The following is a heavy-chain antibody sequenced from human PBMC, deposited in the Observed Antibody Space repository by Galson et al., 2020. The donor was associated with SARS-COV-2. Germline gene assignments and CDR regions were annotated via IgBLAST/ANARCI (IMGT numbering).Heavy chain of an antibody. CDR2: INQDGSKK. CDR1: GFIFSNYW. J-gene: IGHJ4*02. CDR3: ARDRDGSDY. V-gene: IGHV3-7*03. Sequence: GESLKISCAASGFIFSNYWMSWVRQAPGKGLEWVANINQDGSKKYYVDSVKGRFTMSRDNAKNSLSLQMNSLRAEDTAVYYCARDRDGSDYWGQGTLVTVSS. D-gene: IGHD3-10*01.